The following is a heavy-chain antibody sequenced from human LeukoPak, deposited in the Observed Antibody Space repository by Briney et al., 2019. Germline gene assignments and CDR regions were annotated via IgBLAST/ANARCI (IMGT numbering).Heavy chain of an antibody. D-gene: IGHD1-26*01. CDR2: IYPGDSDT. CDR1: GYSFTSYW. Sequence: GESLKISCKGSGYSFTSYWIGWVRQMPGKGLEWMGIIYPGDSDTRYSPSFQGQVTISADKSISTAYLQWSSLKASDTAMYYCARRLIGSAIRVAFDIWGQGTMVTVSS. CDR3: ARRLIGSAIRVAFDI. J-gene: IGHJ3*02. V-gene: IGHV5-51*01.